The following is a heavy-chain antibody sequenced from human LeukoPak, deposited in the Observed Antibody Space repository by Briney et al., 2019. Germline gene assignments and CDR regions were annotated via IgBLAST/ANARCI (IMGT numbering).Heavy chain of an antibody. CDR2: ISGSGGST. CDR1: GFTFSSYA. Sequence: GGSLRLSCAASGFTFSSYAMSWVRQAPGKGLEWVSAISGSGGSTYYADSVKGRFTISRDNSKNTLYLQMNSLRAEDTAVYYCAKDRRDCSSTSCYRDWFDPWGQGTLVTVSS. CDR3: AKDRRDCSSTSCYRDWFDP. D-gene: IGHD2-2*01. J-gene: IGHJ5*02. V-gene: IGHV3-23*01.